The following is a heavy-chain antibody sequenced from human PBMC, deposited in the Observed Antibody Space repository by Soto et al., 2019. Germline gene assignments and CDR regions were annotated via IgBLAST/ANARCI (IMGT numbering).Heavy chain of an antibody. CDR1: GGTFSSYT. D-gene: IGHD6-13*01. J-gene: IGHJ6*03. CDR3: ARDVASAAGISYSYYMDV. CDR2: IIPILGIA. V-gene: IGHV1-69*04. Sequence: SVKVSCKASGGTFSSYTISWVRQAPGQGLEWMGRIIPILGIANYAQKFQGRVTITADKSTSTAYMELSSLRSEDTAVYYCARDVASAAGISYSYYMDVWGKGTTVTVSS.